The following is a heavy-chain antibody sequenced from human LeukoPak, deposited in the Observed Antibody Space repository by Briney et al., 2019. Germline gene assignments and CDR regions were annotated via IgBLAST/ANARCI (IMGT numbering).Heavy chain of an antibody. V-gene: IGHV1-8*01. CDR1: GYTFTSYD. CDR3: ARVRFRAFDY. J-gene: IGHJ4*02. CDR2: MNPNSGNT. Sequence: ASVKVSCKASGYTFTSYDINWVRQATGQGLEWMGGMNPNSGNTGYAQKFQGRVTMTTDTSTSTAYMELRSLRSDDTAVYYCARVRFRAFDYWGQGTLVTVSS.